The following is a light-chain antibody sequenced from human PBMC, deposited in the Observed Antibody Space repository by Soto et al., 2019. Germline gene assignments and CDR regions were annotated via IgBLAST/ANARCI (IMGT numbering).Light chain of an antibody. Sequence: EIVMTQSPATLSVSPGERATLSCRASQSVSSDLAWYQQKPGQPPRLLIYDASTRAPGIPDRFSASGAGTDFTLTISRLEPEDSAVYYCQQYSASPRTFGPGTKVDIK. J-gene: IGKJ3*01. CDR3: QQYSASPRT. CDR2: DAS. CDR1: QSVSSD. V-gene: IGKV3D-15*01.